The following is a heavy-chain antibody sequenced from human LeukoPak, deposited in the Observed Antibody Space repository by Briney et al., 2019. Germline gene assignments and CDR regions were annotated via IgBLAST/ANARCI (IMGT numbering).Heavy chain of an antibody. CDR1: GFMFSNYN. CDR3: ARFRGYYDSSGKDY. CDR2: ISSSSSYI. J-gene: IGHJ4*02. V-gene: IGHV3-21*01. Sequence: GGSLRLSCAASGFMFSNYNINWVRQAPGKGLEWVSSISSSSSYIYYADSVKGRFTISRDNAKNSLYLQMNSLRAEDTAVYYCARFRGYYDSSGKDYWGQGTLVTVSS. D-gene: IGHD3-22*01.